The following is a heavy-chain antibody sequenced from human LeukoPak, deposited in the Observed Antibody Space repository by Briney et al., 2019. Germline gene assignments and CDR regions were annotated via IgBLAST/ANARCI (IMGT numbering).Heavy chain of an antibody. CDR1: GGSISSYY. CDR2: IYYSGST. V-gene: IGHV4-59*01. Sequence: SETLSLTCTVSGGSISSYYWSWIRQPPGKGLEWIGYIYYSGSTNYNPSLKSRVTISVDTSKNQFSLKLSSVTAADTAMYYCARVGRIYDILTGYHYYFDYWGQGTLVTVSS. CDR3: ARVGRIYDILTGYHYYFDY. D-gene: IGHD3-9*01. J-gene: IGHJ4*02.